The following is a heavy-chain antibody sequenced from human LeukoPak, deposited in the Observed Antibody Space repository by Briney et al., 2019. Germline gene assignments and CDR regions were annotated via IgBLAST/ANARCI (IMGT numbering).Heavy chain of an antibody. Sequence: NDSGGNTYYADSAKGRFTISRDNSKNTLFLQMSSLRAEDTAVYYCAKTSAGSRGMHFDYGDEGTLVTVSP. CDR2: NDSGGNT. J-gene: IGHJ4*02. V-gene: IGHV3-23*01. D-gene: IGHD3-10*01. CDR3: AKTSAGSRGMHFDY.